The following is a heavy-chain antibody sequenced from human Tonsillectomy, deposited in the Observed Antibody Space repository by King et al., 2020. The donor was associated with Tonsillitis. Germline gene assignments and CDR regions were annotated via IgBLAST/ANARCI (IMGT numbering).Heavy chain of an antibody. CDR2: IYTSGNT. J-gene: IGHJ4*02. CDR3: ARGFGSGATFDC. Sequence: QLQESGPGLVKPSETLSLTCTVSGGSISTYYWSWIRQPAGRGLEWIGRIYTSGNTNYNPSLKSRVTMSVDTSKDQFSLKLSSATAADTAIYYCARGFGSGATFDCWGQGSLVTVSA. V-gene: IGHV4-4*07. D-gene: IGHD3-10*01. CDR1: GGSISTYY.